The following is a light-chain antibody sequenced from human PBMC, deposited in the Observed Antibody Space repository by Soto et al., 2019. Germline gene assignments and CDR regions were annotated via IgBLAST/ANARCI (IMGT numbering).Light chain of an antibody. V-gene: IGKV3-20*01. CDR2: GAS. CDR3: QQYGSLPAT. Sequence: EIVLTQSPGTLSLSPGERATLSCRASQSVSNNYLAWYQQKPGQAPRLLIDGASSRATGIPDRFSGSGSGTDFTLTISRLEPEDFAVYYCQQYGSLPATFGQGTRLEIK. CDR1: QSVSNNY. J-gene: IGKJ5*01.